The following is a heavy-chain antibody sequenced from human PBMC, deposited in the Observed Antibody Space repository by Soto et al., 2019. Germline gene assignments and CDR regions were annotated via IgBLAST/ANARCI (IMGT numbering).Heavy chain of an antibody. V-gene: IGHV2-5*01. CDR2: IYWNDDK. CDR1: GFSLSTSGVG. CDR3: AHRGEIAAAGTPYYYYGMDV. Sequence: SGPTLVNPTQTLTLTCTFSGFSLSTSGVGVGWIRQPPGKALEWLALIYWNDDKRYSPTLKSRLTITKDTSKNQVVLTMTNMDPVDTATYYCAHRGEIAAAGTPYYYYGMDVWGQGTTVTVSS. J-gene: IGHJ6*02. D-gene: IGHD6-13*01.